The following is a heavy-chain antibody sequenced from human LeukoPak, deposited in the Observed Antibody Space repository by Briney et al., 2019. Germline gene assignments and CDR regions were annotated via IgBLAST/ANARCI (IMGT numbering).Heavy chain of an antibody. V-gene: IGHV3-15*01. CDR1: ESIFRKAW. Sequence: GGSLRLSCAASESIFRKAWLKWVRQAPGKGLEWVGRIKSKSAGGTTDYAAPVKGRFSISRDDSKNTLYLQMNSLKTEDTAVYYCTGVSFDYWGQGSLVTVSS. CDR3: TGVSFDY. CDR2: IKSKSAGGTT. J-gene: IGHJ4*02.